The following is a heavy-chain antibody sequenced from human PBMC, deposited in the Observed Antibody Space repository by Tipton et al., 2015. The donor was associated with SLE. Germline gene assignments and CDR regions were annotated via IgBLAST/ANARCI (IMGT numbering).Heavy chain of an antibody. D-gene: IGHD6-19*01. CDR3: ARDFYSSGWYWGH. J-gene: IGHJ4*02. CDR2: INQDGSQK. CDR1: GVTFSRSW. V-gene: IGHV3-7*01. Sequence: SGVTFSRSWMSWVRQTPGKGLEWVANINQDGSQKDYVDSLKGRFTISRDNAKNSLYLQMNSLRDEDTALYYCARDFYSSGWYWGHWGQGTLVTVSS.